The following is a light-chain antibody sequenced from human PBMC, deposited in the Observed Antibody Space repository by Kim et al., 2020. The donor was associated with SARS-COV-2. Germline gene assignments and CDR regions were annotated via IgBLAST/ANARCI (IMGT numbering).Light chain of an antibody. CDR1: QSVSSSY. CDR3: QQYCSSLYT. CDR2: GAS. V-gene: IGKV3-20*01. J-gene: IGKJ2*01. Sequence: EIVLTKSPGTLSLSPGERATLSCRASQSVSSSYLAWYQQKPGQAPRLLIYGASSRATGIPDRFSGSGSGTDFTLTISRLEPEDFAVYYCQQYCSSLYTFGQGTKLEI.